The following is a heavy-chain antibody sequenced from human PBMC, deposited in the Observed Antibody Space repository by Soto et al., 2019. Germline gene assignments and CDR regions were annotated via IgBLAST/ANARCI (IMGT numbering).Heavy chain of an antibody. V-gene: IGHV4-30-2*01. J-gene: IGHJ4*02. Sequence: PSETLSLTCAVSGGSISSGGYSWSWIRQPPGKGLEWIGYIYHSGSTYYNPSLKSRVTISVDTSKNQFSLKLSSVTAADTAVYYCARGGWYDSSGYYFLIDYWGQGTLVTVSS. CDR3: ARGGWYDSSGYYFLIDY. CDR1: GGSISSGGYS. D-gene: IGHD3-22*01. CDR2: IYHSGST.